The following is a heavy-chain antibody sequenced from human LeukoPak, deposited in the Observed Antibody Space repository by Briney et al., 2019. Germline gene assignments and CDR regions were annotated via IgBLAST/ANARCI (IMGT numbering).Heavy chain of an antibody. CDR1: GGSFSGYY. Sequence: SETLPLTCAVYGGSFSGYYWSWIRQPPGKGLEWIGEINHSGSTNYNPSLKSRVTISVDTSKNQFSLKLSSVTAADTAVYYCARGSSDNSSTVTTTPYYFDYWGQGTLVTVSS. D-gene: IGHD4-17*01. V-gene: IGHV4-34*01. J-gene: IGHJ4*02. CDR3: ARGSSDNSSTVTTTPYYFDY. CDR2: INHSGST.